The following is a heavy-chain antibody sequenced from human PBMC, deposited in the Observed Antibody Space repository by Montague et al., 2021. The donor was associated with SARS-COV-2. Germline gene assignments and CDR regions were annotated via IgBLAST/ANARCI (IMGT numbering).Heavy chain of an antibody. D-gene: IGHD6-19*01. CDR2: INSDGRRT. J-gene: IGHJ5*02. Sequence: SLRLSCAASGFTFSSYWMHWVRQAPGKGLVWVSRINSDGRRTSYADSVKGRFTISRDNAKDTVYPQMNSLRAEDTAVYYCARDIAVVTFDPWGQGTLVTVSS. CDR1: GFTFSSYW. CDR3: ARDIAVVTFDP. V-gene: IGHV3-74*01.